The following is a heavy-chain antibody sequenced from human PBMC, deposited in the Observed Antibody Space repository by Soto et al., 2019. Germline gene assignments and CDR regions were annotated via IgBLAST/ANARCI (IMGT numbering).Heavy chain of an antibody. CDR2: MWYDGSNK. Sequence: QVQLVESGGGVVQPGRSLRLSCAASGFTFSSYNMHWVRQAPGKGLEWVAVMWYDGSNKYYADSIKGRFTISRDNSKNTLYLQMNILRAEDTGGYSCARELLQLDYWGQGTLVTVSS. V-gene: IGHV3-33*01. CDR1: GFTFSSYN. D-gene: IGHD2-15*01. J-gene: IGHJ4*02. CDR3: ARELLQLDY.